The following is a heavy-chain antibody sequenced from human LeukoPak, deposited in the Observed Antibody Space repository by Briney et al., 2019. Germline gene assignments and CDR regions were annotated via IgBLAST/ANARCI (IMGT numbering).Heavy chain of an antibody. CDR2: IRYDGNNK. J-gene: IGHJ4*02. Sequence: GGSLRLSCAASGFTFSNYGMHWVRQAPGKGLEGVAFIRYDGNNKYYADSVKGRFTISRDNSKNTLYLQMNSLRAEDTAVYHCARGYYYDSSGYYKTFDYWGQGTLVTVSS. CDR1: GFTFSNYG. D-gene: IGHD3-22*01. CDR3: ARGYYYDSSGYYKTFDY. V-gene: IGHV3-30*02.